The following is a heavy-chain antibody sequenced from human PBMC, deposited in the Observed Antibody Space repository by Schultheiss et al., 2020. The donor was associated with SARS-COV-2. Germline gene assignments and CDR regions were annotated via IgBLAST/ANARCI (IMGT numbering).Heavy chain of an antibody. CDR2: INPNSGGT. Sequence: ASVKVSCKASGYTFTGYYMHWVRQAPGQGLEWMGWINPNSGGTNYAQKFQGWVTMTRDTSTSTVYMELSSLRSEDTAVYYCARDRKDYDSSGYYLFDYYYGMDVWGQGTTVTVSS. D-gene: IGHD3-22*01. V-gene: IGHV1-2*04. CDR3: ARDRKDYDSSGYYLFDYYYGMDV. CDR1: GYTFTGYY. J-gene: IGHJ6*02.